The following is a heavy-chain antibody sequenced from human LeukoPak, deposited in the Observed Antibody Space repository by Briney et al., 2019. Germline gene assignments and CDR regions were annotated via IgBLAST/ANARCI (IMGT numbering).Heavy chain of an antibody. CDR3: ARVVYDSSGYYYYYYMDV. Sequence: PWGSPLRFCAASGFTFSSYWMHWVRQAPGKGLVWVSRINSDGSSTSYADSVKGRFTISRDNAKNTLYLQMNSLRAEDTAVYYCARVVYDSSGYYYYYYMDVWGKGTTAAVPS. CDR2: INSDGSST. D-gene: IGHD3-22*01. CDR1: GFTFSSYW. V-gene: IGHV3-74*01. J-gene: IGHJ6*03.